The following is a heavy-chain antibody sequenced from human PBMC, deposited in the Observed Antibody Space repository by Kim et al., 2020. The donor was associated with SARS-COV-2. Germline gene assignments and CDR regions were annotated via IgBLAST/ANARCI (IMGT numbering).Heavy chain of an antibody. V-gene: IGHV3-7*01. D-gene: IGHD4-17*01. Sequence: GGSLGLSCAASGFTFTIYWMTWVRQAPGKGLEWVASIKQDGSQKYYVDSVKGRFTISRDNAKNSLYLQMNSLRAEDTAVYYCARARVTKGMDVWGPGNTV. J-gene: IGHJ6*02. CDR3: ARARVTKGMDV. CDR1: GFTFTIYW. CDR2: IKQDGSQK.